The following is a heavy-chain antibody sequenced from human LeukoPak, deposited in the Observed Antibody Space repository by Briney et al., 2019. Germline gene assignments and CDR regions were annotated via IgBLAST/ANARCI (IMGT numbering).Heavy chain of an antibody. Sequence: SETLSLTCTVSGGSISSYYWSWIRQPPGKGLEWIGYIYYSGSTNYNPSLKSRVTISVDTSKNQFSLKLSSVTAADTAVYYCARYGDLYYFDYWGQRTLVTVSS. D-gene: IGHD4-17*01. CDR1: GGSISSYY. J-gene: IGHJ4*02. CDR2: IYYSGST. CDR3: ARYGDLYYFDY. V-gene: IGHV4-59*01.